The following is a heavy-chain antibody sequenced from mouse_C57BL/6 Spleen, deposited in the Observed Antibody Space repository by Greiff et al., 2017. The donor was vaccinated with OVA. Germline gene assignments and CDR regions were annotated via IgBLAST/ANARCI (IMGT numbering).Heavy chain of an antibody. J-gene: IGHJ2*01. V-gene: IGHV1-39*01. CDR3: AQFPFDY. CDR2: INPNHGTP. Sequence: EVQLQASGPELVKPGASVKISCKASGYSFTDYNMNWVKQSNGNSLEWIGVINPNHGTPSYTQTLTGKAPLTVDQSSSTVYMQLNILTSDDSSVYSCAQFPFDYWGQGTTLTVSS. CDR1: GYSFTDYN.